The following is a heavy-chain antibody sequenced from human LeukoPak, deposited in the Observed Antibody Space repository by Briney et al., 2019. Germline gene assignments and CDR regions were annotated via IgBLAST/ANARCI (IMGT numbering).Heavy chain of an antibody. V-gene: IGHV3-23*01. J-gene: IGHJ4*02. CDR1: GFTFSSYA. CDR2: ISGSGGST. Sequence: GGSLRLSCAASGFTFSSYAMSWVRQAPGKGLEWVSAISGSGGSTYYADSVKGRFTISRDNSKNTLYLQMNSLRAEDTAVYYCARVGIRSTIFGVVIHLLFDYWGQGTLVTVSS. D-gene: IGHD3-3*01. CDR3: ARVGIRSTIFGVVIHLLFDY.